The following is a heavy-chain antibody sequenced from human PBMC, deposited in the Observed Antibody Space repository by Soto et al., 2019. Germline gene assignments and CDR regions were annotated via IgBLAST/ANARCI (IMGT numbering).Heavy chain of an antibody. D-gene: IGHD3-16*01. J-gene: IGHJ4*02. CDR2: INSASPTT. CDR1: GFPFSTYP. Sequence: DVQMVESGGGLVQPGGSLRLSCGASGFPFSTYPMHWGRQAPGKGLEWISYINSASPTTFQADSVKGRFTVSRDNAKNSLYLQLSSLRREDTAVYYCTRDLAHWGQGTLVTVSS. CDR3: TRDLAH. V-gene: IGHV3-48*01.